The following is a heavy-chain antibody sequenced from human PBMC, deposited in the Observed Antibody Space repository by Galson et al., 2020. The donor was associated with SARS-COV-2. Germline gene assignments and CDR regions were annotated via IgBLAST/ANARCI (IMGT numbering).Heavy chain of an antibody. Sequence: GESLKISCAASGFTFSNAWMSWVRQAPGKGLEWVGRIKSKTDGGTTDYAAPVKGRFTISRDDSKNTLYLQMNSLKTEDTAVYYCTTDLISDCSSTSCLDYYYGMDVWGQGTTVTVSS. J-gene: IGHJ6*02. CDR1: GFTFSNAW. D-gene: IGHD2-2*01. V-gene: IGHV3-15*01. CDR3: TTDLISDCSSTSCLDYYYGMDV. CDR2: IKSKTDGGTT.